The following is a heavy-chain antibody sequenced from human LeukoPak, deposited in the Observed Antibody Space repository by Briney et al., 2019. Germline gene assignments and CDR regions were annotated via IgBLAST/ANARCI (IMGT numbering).Heavy chain of an antibody. V-gene: IGHV3-15*05. J-gene: IGHJ4*02. CDR1: GFNFSHAW. CDR3: TTDWAGIGDH. D-gene: IGHD6-13*01. Sequence: GGSLRLSCGDSGFNFSHAWMSWIRQAPGKGREWVGRIKSKTDGGTTDYAAPVKGRFTVSRDDSKNTLYLEMNSLKTEDTAVYYCTTDWAGIGDHWGQGTLVTVSS. CDR2: IKSKTDGGTT.